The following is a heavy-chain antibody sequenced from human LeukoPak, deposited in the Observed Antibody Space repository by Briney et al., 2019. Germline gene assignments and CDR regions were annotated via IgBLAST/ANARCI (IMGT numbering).Heavy chain of an antibody. J-gene: IGHJ3*02. V-gene: IGHV1-69*04. D-gene: IGHD6-13*01. CDR3: ARVVRGIAAAGTDAFDI. CDR1: GGTFSSYA. Sequence: ASVKVSCKASGGTFSSYAISWVRQAPGQGLEWMGRIIPILGIANYAQKFQGRVTITADKSTSTAYMELRSLRSDDTAVYYCARVVRGIAAAGTDAFDIWGQGTMVTVSS. CDR2: IIPILGIA.